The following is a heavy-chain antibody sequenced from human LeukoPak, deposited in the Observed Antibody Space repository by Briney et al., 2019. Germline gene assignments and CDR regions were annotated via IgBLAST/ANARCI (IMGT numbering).Heavy chain of an antibody. V-gene: IGHV4-59*08. D-gene: IGHD3-10*01. CDR2: IYYSGST. CDR3: ARPYGSGSYDAFDI. Sequence: SETLSLTCTVSAGSISPDYWSWIRQPPGKGLEWIGYIYYSGSTNYNPSLKSRVTISVDTSKNQFSLKLSSVTAADTAVYYCARPYGSGSYDAFDIWGQGTMVTVSS. CDR1: AGSISPDY. J-gene: IGHJ3*02.